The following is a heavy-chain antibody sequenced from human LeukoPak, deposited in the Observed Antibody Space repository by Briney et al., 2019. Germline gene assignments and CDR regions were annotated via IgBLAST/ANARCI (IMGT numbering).Heavy chain of an antibody. J-gene: IGHJ3*02. Sequence: ASVKVSCKASGGTFSSYTISWVRQAPGQGLEWMGRIIPILGIANYAQKFQGRVTITADKSTSTAYMELSSLRSEDTAVYYCARALPGRITMIVVGGGAFDIWGQVTMVTVSS. CDR3: ARALPGRITMIVVGGGAFDI. CDR1: GGTFSSYT. V-gene: IGHV1-69*02. CDR2: IIPILGIA. D-gene: IGHD3-22*01.